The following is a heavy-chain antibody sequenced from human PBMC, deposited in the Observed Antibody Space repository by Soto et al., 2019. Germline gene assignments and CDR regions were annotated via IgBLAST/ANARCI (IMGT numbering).Heavy chain of an antibody. D-gene: IGHD6-13*01. Sequence: PGGSLRLSCAASGFTFSSYALHWVRQAPGKGLEWVAVISYDGSNEYYADSVKGRFTISRDNSKNTVYLQMNSLRAEDTAVYYCARPYSSSWTEASDIWGQGTMVTVSS. CDR2: ISYDGSNE. V-gene: IGHV3-30-3*01. J-gene: IGHJ3*02. CDR3: ARPYSSSWTEASDI. CDR1: GFTFSSYA.